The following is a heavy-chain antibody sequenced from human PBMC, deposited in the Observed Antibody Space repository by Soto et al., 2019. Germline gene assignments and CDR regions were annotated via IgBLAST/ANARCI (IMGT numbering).Heavy chain of an antibody. Sequence: EVQLLESGGGSVQPGGSLRLSCAASGFTFSSCALIRASQAPGKGVEWVSAISGSSGSTYYADSVKGRFTISRDNSKNTRYLQMNSLRAEDTAVYYCAKGRQAVTTSSWCQGSLVTVTS. CDR1: GFTFSSCA. D-gene: IGHD4-17*01. V-gene: IGHV3-23*01. CDR3: AKGRQAVTTSS. CDR2: ISGSSGST. J-gene: IGHJ5*02.